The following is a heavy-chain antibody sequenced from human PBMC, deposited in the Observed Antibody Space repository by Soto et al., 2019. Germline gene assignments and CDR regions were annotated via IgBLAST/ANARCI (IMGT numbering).Heavy chain of an antibody. CDR1: GFTLSSYW. CDR3: ARDPGTGYYDSSGYYYD. D-gene: IGHD3-22*01. CDR2: INSDGSST. Sequence: GGSLRLSSAASGFTLSSYWMHWVRQAPGKGLVWVSRINSDGSSTSYADSVKGRFTISRDNAKNTLYLQMNSLRAEDTAVYYCARDPGTGYYDSSGYYYDWGQGTLVTVSS. J-gene: IGHJ4*02. V-gene: IGHV3-74*01.